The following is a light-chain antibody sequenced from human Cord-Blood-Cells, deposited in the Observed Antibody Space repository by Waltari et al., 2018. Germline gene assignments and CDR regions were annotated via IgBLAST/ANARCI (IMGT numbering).Light chain of an antibody. V-gene: IGKV4-1*01. CDR1: QSVFYSSNNKND. Sequence: DIVMTQSPDSLAVSLGERVTINCKSSQSVFYSSNNKNDLAWYQQKPGQPPKLLIYWASTRESGVPDRFSGSGSGTDFTLTISSLQAEDVAVYYCQQYYSTPWTFGQGTKVEIK. CDR2: WAS. CDR3: QQYYSTPWT. J-gene: IGKJ1*01.